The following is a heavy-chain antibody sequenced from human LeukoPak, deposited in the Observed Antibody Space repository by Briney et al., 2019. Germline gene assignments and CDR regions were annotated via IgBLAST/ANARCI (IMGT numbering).Heavy chain of an antibody. CDR1: GFTFSSYS. CDR2: ISSSSSYI. Sequence: SGGSLRLSCAASGFTFSSYSMNWVRQAPGKGLEWVSSISSSSSYIYYADSVKGRFTISRDNAKNSLYLQMNSLRAEDTAVYYCARDHEDTATVGDYWGQGTLVTVSS. J-gene: IGHJ4*02. D-gene: IGHD5-18*01. CDR3: ARDHEDTATVGDY. V-gene: IGHV3-21*01.